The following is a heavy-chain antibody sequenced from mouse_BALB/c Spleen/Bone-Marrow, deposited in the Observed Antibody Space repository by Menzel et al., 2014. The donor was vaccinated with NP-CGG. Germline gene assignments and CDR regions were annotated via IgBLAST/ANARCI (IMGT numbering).Heavy chain of an antibody. CDR2: INYSGST. Sequence: VQLQQSGPSLVKPSQTLSLTCSVTGDSITSGYWNWIRKFPGNKLEYMGYINYSGSTYYNPSLKSRISITRDTSKNQFFLQLNSVTTEDTATYYCVRSGYYGSYPASYWGQGTLVTVSA. CDR1: GDSITSGY. J-gene: IGHJ3*01. CDR3: VRSGYYGSYPASY. V-gene: IGHV3-8*02. D-gene: IGHD2-1*01.